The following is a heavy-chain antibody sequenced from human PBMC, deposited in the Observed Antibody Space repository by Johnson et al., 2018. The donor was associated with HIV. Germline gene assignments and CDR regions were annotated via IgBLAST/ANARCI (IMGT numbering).Heavy chain of an antibody. CDR1: GFTFSSYA. D-gene: IGHD6-19*01. Sequence: VQLVESGGGVVQPGRSLRLSCAASGFTFSSYAMHWVRQAPGKGLEWVANIKQDGSEKYYVDSVKGRFTISRDNAKNSLYLQMNSLSAEDTAVYYCARAGAVGFDAFDIWGQGTMVTVSS. CDR3: ARAGAVGFDAFDI. CDR2: IKQDGSEK. J-gene: IGHJ3*02. V-gene: IGHV3-7*01.